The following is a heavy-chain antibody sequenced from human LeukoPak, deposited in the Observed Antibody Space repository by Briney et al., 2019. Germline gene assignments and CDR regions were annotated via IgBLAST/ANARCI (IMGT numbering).Heavy chain of an antibody. CDR3: ARGPVYYYYGMDV. CDR2: INHSGST. CDR1: GGSFSGYY. Sequence: SETLSLTCAVYGGSFSGYYWSWIRQPPGKGLEWIGEINHSGSTNYNPSLKSRVTISVDTSKNQFSLKLSSVTAADTAVYYCARGPVYYYYGMDVWGQGTTVTVPS. V-gene: IGHV4-34*01. J-gene: IGHJ6*02.